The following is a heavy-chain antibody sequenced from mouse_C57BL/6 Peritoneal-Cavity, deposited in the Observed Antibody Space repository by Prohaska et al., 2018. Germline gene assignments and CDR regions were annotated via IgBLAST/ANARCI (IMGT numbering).Heavy chain of an antibody. J-gene: IGHJ2*01. CDR2: ILPGSGST. CDR3: GRGTTVPELDY. CDR1: GYTFTGYW. Sequence: KLSCKATGYTFTGYWIEWVKQRPGHGLEWIGEILPGSGSTNYNEKFKGKATFTADTSSNTAYMQLSSLKTEDSAIYYCGRGTTVPELDYWGKDTNLTGSS. D-gene: IGHD1-1*01. V-gene: IGHV1-9*01.